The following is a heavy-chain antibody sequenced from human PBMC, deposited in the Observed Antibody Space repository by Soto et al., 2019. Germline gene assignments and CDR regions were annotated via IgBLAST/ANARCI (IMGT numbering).Heavy chain of an antibody. CDR2: ISAYNGNT. J-gene: IGHJ4*02. D-gene: IGHD2-15*01. Sequence: XSVKVSFKASCYTFTSYGISWVRQAPGQGLEWMGWISAYNGNTNYAQKLQGRVTMTTDTSTSTAYMELRSLRSDDTAVYYCARAIVIGSCYPDYWGQGTLVTVSS. CDR1: CYTFTSYG. V-gene: IGHV1-18*01. CDR3: ARAIVIGSCYPDY.